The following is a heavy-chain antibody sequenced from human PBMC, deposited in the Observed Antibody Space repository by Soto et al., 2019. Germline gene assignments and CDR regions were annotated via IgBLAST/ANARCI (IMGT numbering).Heavy chain of an antibody. V-gene: IGHV2-5*02. Sequence: SGPTLVNPTQTLTLTCTFSGFSLSTSGVGVGWIRQPPGKALEWLALIYWDDDKRYSPSLKSRLTITKDTSKNQVVLTMTNMDPVDTATYYCAHRRPRNYDILTGYYTNWFDPWGQGTLVTVSS. J-gene: IGHJ5*02. CDR3: AHRRPRNYDILTGYYTNWFDP. CDR2: IYWDDDK. CDR1: GFSLSTSGVG. D-gene: IGHD3-9*01.